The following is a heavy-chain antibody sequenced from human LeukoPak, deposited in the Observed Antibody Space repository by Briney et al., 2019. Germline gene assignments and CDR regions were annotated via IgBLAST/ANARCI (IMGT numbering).Heavy chain of an antibody. D-gene: IGHD6-13*01. CDR3: ARGYTSSWYSDY. Sequence: SESLSLTCTVSGGSISSYYWSWIRQPAGKGLEWIGRIYSSGSTNYNPSLMSRLTTLVGKTTNQSSHMQLCAPRADTAVYFCARGYTSSWYSDYCRQASLVTASS. CDR2: IYSSGST. V-gene: IGHV4-4*07. CDR1: GGSISSYY. J-gene: IGHJ4*02.